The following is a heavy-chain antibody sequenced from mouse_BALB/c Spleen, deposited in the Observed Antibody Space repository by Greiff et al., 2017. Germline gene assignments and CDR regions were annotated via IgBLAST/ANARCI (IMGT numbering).Heavy chain of an antibody. CDR2: ISSGSSTI. J-gene: IGHJ2*01. V-gene: IGHV5-17*02. CDR3: ARSGWLLSFDY. CDR1: GFTFSSFG. D-gene: IGHD2-3*01. Sequence: EVQRVESGGGLVQPGGSRKLSCAASGFTFSSFGMHWVRQAPEKGLEWVAYISSGSSTIYYADTVKGRFTISRDNPKNTLFLQMTRLRSEDTAMYYCARSGWLLSFDYWGQGTTLTVSS.